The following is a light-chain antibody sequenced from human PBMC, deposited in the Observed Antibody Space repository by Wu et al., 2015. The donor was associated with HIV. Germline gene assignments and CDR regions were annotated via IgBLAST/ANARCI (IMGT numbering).Light chain of an antibody. Sequence: EIVLTQSPATLSLSPGESATLSCRASQNINVYLAWYQQKPGQAPRLLIFDSFNRATGTPARFSGRGSGTNFTLTISRLEPEDFAVYYCQQYGSSPLYSFGQGTKLEIK. CDR1: QNINVY. J-gene: IGKJ2*03. CDR2: DSF. CDR3: QQYGSSPLYS. V-gene: IGKV3-20*01.